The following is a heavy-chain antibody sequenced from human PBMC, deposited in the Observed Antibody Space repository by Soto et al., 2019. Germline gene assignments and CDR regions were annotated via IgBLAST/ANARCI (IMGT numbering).Heavy chain of an antibody. CDR1: RGSISSYY. V-gene: IGHV4-59*08. D-gene: IGHD3-10*01. J-gene: IGHJ5*02. Sequence: SETLSLTCTVSRGSISSYYWSWIRQPPGKGLEWIGYVYYNGNTNYNPSLESRVTISVDTSRNQFSLKLSSVTAAGTAVYYCARLAFGGFDPWGQGTLVTVSS. CDR2: VYYNGNT. CDR3: ARLAFGGFDP.